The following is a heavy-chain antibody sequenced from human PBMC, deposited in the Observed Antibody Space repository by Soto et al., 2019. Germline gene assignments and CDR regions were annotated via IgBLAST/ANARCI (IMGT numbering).Heavy chain of an antibody. V-gene: IGHV3-30-3*01. CDR1: GFTFNNYA. CDR2: ISSDGTDT. J-gene: IGHJ4*02. CDR3: TSAGCCTFCYSPDY. Sequence: QVQLVESGGGVVQPGRSLRLSCAASGFTFNNYAMHWVRQAPGKGLEWVAIISSDGTDTNYADSVKGRFTISRDNSKNTLYLQMSSLRDEDTAVYHCTSAGCCTFCYSPDYWGQGALVTVSS. D-gene: IGHD2-15*01.